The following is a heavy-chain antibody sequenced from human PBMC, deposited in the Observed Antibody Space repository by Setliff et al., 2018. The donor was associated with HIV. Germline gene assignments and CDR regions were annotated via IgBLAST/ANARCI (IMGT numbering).Heavy chain of an antibody. D-gene: IGHD6-19*01. CDR1: GDSMSSSAFY. Sequence: SETLSLTCNVSGDSMSSSAFYWGWVRQPPGKGLQWIGSISFTGQTFYNLSLTSRVTKSADTSRDHLFLKLRSVTAADTATYYCARLGSGWNWVTRIDYWGQGILVTVSS. V-gene: IGHV4-39*02. J-gene: IGHJ4*02. CDR2: ISFTGQT. CDR3: ARLGSGWNWVTRIDY.